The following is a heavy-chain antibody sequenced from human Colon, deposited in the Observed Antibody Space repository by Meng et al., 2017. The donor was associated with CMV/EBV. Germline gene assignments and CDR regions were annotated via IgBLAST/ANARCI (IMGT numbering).Heavy chain of an antibody. D-gene: IGHD1-1*01. V-gene: IGHV3-66*01. Sequence: GESLKISCAASGFTVSSHYMSWVRQAPGKGLEWVSVMYSGGSTYYADSVRGRFTISRDNAKDLVFLQMHSLRAEDTAIYYCVRNDVNIQTNPSFDFWGLGTQVTVSS. CDR1: GFTVSSHY. CDR2: MYSGGST. J-gene: IGHJ4*02. CDR3: VRNDVNIQTNPSFDF.